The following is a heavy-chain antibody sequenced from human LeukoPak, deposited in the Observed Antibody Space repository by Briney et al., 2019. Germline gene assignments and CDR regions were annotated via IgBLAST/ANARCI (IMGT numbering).Heavy chain of an antibody. CDR3: AVYGGNWDFDS. Sequence: SETLSLTCAVYNGFDNLYFMLVRQPPGKGLEWIGEMTYRGSPNYNPSLRSRVTISMNVSQRRFSLNLRSVTAADTATYYCAVYGGNWDFDSWGPGTPVTVSS. V-gene: IGHV4-34*01. CDR1: NGFDNLYF. J-gene: IGHJ4*02. D-gene: IGHD4/OR15-4a*01. CDR2: MTYRGSP.